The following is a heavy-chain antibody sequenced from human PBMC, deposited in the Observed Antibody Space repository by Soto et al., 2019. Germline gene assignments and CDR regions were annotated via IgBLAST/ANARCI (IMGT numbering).Heavy chain of an antibody. CDR2: INHIGST. J-gene: IGHJ4*02. Sequence: SETLSLTCGVSGGSFSGYFWTWIRQPPGKGLEWIGEINHIGSTNYNPSLRSRLTISIDTSKNQFSLKLTSVTATDTALYFCARATQFYYDSRGYSMNFDFRGQGTLVTVS. D-gene: IGHD3-22*01. V-gene: IGHV4-34*01. CDR1: GGSFSGYF. CDR3: ARATQFYYDSRGYSMNFDF.